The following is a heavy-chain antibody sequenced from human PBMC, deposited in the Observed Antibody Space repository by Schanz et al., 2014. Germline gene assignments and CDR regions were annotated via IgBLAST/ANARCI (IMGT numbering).Heavy chain of an antibody. CDR3: STTPNFYASGTYSWFDP. J-gene: IGHJ5*02. D-gene: IGHD3-10*01. Sequence: EAQVVESGGGLVKPGGSLRLSCVASGFTFSNAWMNWVRQGPGNRLEWVGRIKSRSDGGTTDYAAPVKGRFIISRDDSRNTRYLQMSGLKTEDTAVYYCSTTPNFYASGTYSWFDPWGQGTRVTVSS. CDR1: GFTFSNAW. V-gene: IGHV3-15*01. CDR2: IKSRSDGGTT.